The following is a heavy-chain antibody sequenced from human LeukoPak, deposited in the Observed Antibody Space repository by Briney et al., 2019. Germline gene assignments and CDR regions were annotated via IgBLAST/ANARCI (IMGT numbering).Heavy chain of an antibody. CDR3: TRGAGTGWRFDS. CDR2: ISSSSSYI. V-gene: IGHV3-21*01. Sequence: GGSLRLSCAASGFTFTSYGMTWVRQAPGKGLEWVSSISSSSSYIYYSDSVKGRFTISGDNAKNSLYLQMNSLKADDTAVYYCTRGAGTGWRFDSWGQGTLVTVSS. CDR1: GFTFTSYG. J-gene: IGHJ4*02. D-gene: IGHD6-19*01.